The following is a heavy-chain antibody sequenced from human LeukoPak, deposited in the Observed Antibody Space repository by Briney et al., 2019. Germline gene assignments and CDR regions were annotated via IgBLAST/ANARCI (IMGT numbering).Heavy chain of an antibody. CDR1: GFTFSSYS. J-gene: IGHJ4*02. Sequence: PGGSLRLSCAASGFTFSSYSMNWVRQAPGKGLEWVSSISSSSSYIYYADSVKGRFTISRDNSKNTLYLQMNSLRAEDTAVYYCAKDSVTHNWNAESGYFDYWGQGTLVTVSS. V-gene: IGHV3-21*04. CDR3: AKDSVTHNWNAESGYFDY. CDR2: ISSSSSYI. D-gene: IGHD1-20*01.